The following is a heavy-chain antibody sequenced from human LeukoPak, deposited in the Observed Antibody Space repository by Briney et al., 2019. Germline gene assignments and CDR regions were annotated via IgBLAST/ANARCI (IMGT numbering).Heavy chain of an antibody. CDR1: GFTFSSYA. D-gene: IGHD3-22*01. V-gene: IGHV3-30-3*01. J-gene: IGHJ4*02. CDR3: ARDLMGSGDYYDSNCFDY. CDR2: ISYDGSNK. Sequence: GGSLRLSCAASGFTFSSYAMHWVRQAPVKGLEWVAVISYDGSNKYYADSVKGRFTISRDNSKNTLYLQMNSLRAEDTAVYYCARDLMGSGDYYDSNCFDYWGQGTLVTVSS.